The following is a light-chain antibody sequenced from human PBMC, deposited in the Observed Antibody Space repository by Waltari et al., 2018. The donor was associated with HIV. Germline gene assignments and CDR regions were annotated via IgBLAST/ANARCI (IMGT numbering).Light chain of an antibody. V-gene: IGLV1-44*01. CDR1: STNIGSNT. J-gene: IGLJ2*01. CDR2: RNN. CDR3: AVWGDSLNGPV. Sequence: QSVLTQPPSASGTPGQRVTISCSGSSTNIGSNTVNWYKQLPGTAPKHLISRNNQRPSGVPDRFSGSKSGTSASLAISGLQSEDEADYYCAVWGDSLNGPVFGGGTKLTVL.